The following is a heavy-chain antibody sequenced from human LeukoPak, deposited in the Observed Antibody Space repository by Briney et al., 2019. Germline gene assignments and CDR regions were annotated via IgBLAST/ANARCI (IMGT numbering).Heavy chain of an antibody. CDR1: GFSFSSYG. J-gene: IGHJ4*02. Sequence: PGGSLRLSCAASGFSFSSYGMHWVRQAPGKGLKWVAFIRFDASNYYYTDSVKGRFTISRDNAKNSLYLQMNSLRAEDTAVYYCAILYTDGYCSSTSCYSWGQGTLVTVSS. CDR3: AILYTDGYCSSTSCYS. D-gene: IGHD2-2*01. CDR2: IRFDASNY. V-gene: IGHV3-30*02.